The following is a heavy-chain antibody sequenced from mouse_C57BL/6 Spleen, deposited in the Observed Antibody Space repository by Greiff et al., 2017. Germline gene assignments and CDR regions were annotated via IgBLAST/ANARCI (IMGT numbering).Heavy chain of an antibody. Sequence: QVQLQQSGAELVKPGASVKMSCKASGYTFTSYWITWVKQRPGQGLEWIGDIYPGSGSTNYNEKFKSKATLTVDTSSSTAYMQLSSLTSEDSAVYYCAREGNWDGYFDVWGTGTTVTVSS. J-gene: IGHJ1*03. CDR3: AREGNWDGYFDV. CDR1: GYTFTSYW. CDR2: IYPGSGST. D-gene: IGHD4-1*01. V-gene: IGHV1-55*01.